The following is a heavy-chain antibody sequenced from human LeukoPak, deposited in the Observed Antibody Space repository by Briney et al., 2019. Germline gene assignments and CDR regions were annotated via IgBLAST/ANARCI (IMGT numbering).Heavy chain of an antibody. CDR1: GFTFSSYS. D-gene: IGHD2-21*02. CDR3: ARGPYQHIVVVTAILF. V-gene: IGHV3-21*01. J-gene: IGHJ4*02. Sequence: GGSLRLSCAASGFTFSSYSMNWVRQAPGKGLEWVSSISSSSSYIYYADSVKGRFTISRDNSKNTLYLQMNSLRAEDTAVYYCARGPYQHIVVVTAILFWGQGTLVTVSS. CDR2: ISSSSSYI.